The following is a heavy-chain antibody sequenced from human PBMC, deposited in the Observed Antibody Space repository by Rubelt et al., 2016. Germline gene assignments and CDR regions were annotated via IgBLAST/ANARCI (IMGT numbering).Heavy chain of an antibody. V-gene: IGHV2-26*01. Sequence: QVTLKESGPVLVKPTETLTLTCTVSGFSLSNARMGVSWIRQPPGKALEWLAHIFSNDEKSYSTSLKSRLTISKDTSKSQVVLTMTNMDPVDTATYYCARILSGSYYGWFDPWGQGTLVTVSS. CDR2: IFSNDEK. D-gene: IGHD1-26*01. J-gene: IGHJ5*02. CDR3: ARILSGSYYGWFDP. CDR1: GFSLSNARMG.